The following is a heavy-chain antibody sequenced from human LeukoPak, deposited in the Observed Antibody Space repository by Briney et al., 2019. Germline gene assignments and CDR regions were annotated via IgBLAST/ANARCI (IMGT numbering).Heavy chain of an antibody. Sequence: GESLKISCKGSGYSFTSYWIGWVRQMPGKGLEWMGIIYPGESDTRYSPSFQGQVTISADKSISTAYLEWSSMKASDTAMYYCERLYGSGRSGMDVWGQGTTVTVSS. CDR1: GYSFTSYW. D-gene: IGHD3-10*01. V-gene: IGHV5-51*01. J-gene: IGHJ6*02. CDR2: IYPGESDT. CDR3: ERLYGSGRSGMDV.